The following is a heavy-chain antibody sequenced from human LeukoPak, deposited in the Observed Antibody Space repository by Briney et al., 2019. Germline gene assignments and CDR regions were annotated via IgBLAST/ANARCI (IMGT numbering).Heavy chain of an antibody. V-gene: IGHV4-38-2*02. CDR1: GYSISSGYY. Sequence: SETLSLTCTVSGYSISSGYYWGWIRQPPGKGLEWIGSIYHSGSTYYNPSLKCRVTISVDTSKNQFSLKLSSVTAADTAVYYCARSEWLRPYYFDYWGQGTLVTVSS. CDR2: IYHSGST. CDR3: ARSEWLRPYYFDY. D-gene: IGHD5-12*01. J-gene: IGHJ4*02.